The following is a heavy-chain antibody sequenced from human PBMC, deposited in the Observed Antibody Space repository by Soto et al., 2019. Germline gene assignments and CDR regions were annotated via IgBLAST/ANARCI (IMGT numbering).Heavy chain of an antibody. J-gene: IGHJ5*01. D-gene: IGHD2-15*01. CDR3: TFDSYSSMVVVRFDY. CDR1: GFPFSNAW. V-gene: IGHV3-15*07. CDR2: IKSRALGGTT. Sequence: GGSLRLACAGSGFPFSNAWINWVRHVPGKGLEWVGRIKSRALGGTTDFAAPVRGRFAITRDDSRNVAYMQMNSLHTEDTAVYYCTFDSYSSMVVVRFDYRAHGSPVTGSS.